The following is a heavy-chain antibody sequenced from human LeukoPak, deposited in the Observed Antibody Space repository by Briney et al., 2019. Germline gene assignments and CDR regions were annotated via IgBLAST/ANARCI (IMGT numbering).Heavy chain of an antibody. V-gene: IGHV1-2*02. CDR2: INPNSGGT. CDR1: GYTFTGYY. CDR3: ARAYSSSGASFDY. D-gene: IGHD6-13*01. Sequence: ASVKVSCKASGYTFTGYYMHWVRQAPGQGFEWMGWINPNSGGTNYAQKFQGRVTMTRDTSISTAYMELSRLRSDDTAVYYCARAYSSSGASFDYWGQGTLVTVSS. J-gene: IGHJ4*02.